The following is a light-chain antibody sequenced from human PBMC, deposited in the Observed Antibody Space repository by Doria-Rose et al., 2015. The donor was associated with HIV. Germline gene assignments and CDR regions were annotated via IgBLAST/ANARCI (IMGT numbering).Light chain of an antibody. CDR1: QGLSRY. CDR2: GAS. CDR3: QQFDSLRRT. J-gene: IGKJ1*01. Sequence: TPSPSFLSASVGVRVTITCRARQGLSRYLAWYQPKPGIAPTLLIFGASTLQSGVTSRFSGSGSGTEFTLTISSLQPEDVATYYCQQFDSLRRTFGQGTKGELK. V-gene: IGKV1-9*01.